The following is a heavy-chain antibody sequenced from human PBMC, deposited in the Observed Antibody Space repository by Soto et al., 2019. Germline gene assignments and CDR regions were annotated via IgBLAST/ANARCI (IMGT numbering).Heavy chain of an antibody. CDR1: GDSVSSDAYY. D-gene: IGHD6-19*01. CDR2: ILSSGGT. Sequence: SETLSLTCSVPGDSVSSDAYYWTWIRQPPGKTLEWVGFILSSGGTSTNPSLRSRLSMSVDTSRNQFSMRLTSVTAADTGVYFCAKGFSSGLYVDSWGRGTLVTVSS. CDR3: AKGFSSGLYVDS. J-gene: IGHJ4*02. V-gene: IGHV4-61*08.